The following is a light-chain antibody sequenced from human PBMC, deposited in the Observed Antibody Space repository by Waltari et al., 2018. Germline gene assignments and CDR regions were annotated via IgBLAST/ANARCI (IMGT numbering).Light chain of an antibody. J-gene: IGLJ3*02. V-gene: IGLV2-14*03. CDR3: SSYKKCLDLNWA. Sequence: QPALTQPASMSGSPGQSITISCTGTSNDIGARDSVSWYQQYPGEAPKLIIFNLTYRPAGVADRFSGRKSGNTASLTISGLQPEDEARYHCSSYKKCLDLNWAFGGGTKVTVL. CDR2: NLT. CDR1: SNDIGARDS.